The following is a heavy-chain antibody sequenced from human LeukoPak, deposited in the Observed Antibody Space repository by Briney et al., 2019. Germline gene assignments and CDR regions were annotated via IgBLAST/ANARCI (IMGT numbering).Heavy chain of an antibody. CDR2: ISSSSSYI. CDR1: GFTFSSYS. J-gene: IGHJ4*02. V-gene: IGHV3-21*01. D-gene: IGHD3-22*01. CDR3: ARDEDLYYYDSSGYVPPPFDH. Sequence: PGGSLRLSCAASGFTFSSYSMNWVRQAPGKGLEWVSSISSSSSYIYYADSVKGRFTISRGNAKNSLYLQMNSLRAEDTAVYYSARDEDLYYYDSSGYVPPPFDHWGQGTLVTVSS.